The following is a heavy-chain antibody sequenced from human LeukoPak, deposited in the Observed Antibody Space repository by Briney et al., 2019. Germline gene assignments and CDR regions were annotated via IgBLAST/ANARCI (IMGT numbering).Heavy chain of an antibody. V-gene: IGHV4-39*07. CDR3: ARTSIVGSTTFDY. Sequence: SETLSLTCTVSGGSISSSGYYWVWIRQPPGKELEWIGSIYYSGSTYYNPSLKSRVTISIDTSKIHFSLKLSSVTAADTAVYYCARTSIVGSTTFDYWGQGTLVTVSS. J-gene: IGHJ4*02. CDR2: IYYSGST. D-gene: IGHD1-26*01. CDR1: GGSISSSGYY.